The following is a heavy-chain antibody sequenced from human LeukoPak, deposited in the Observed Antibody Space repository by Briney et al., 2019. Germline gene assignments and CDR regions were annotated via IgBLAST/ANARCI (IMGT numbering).Heavy chain of an antibody. J-gene: IGHJ5*02. V-gene: IGHV4-61*01. CDR3: ARSSNYGDYVDWFDP. D-gene: IGHD4-17*01. CDR1: GCSVSSGSYY. Sequence: SETLSLTCTVSGCSVSSGSYYWSWIRQPPGKGLEWIGYIYYSGSTNYNPSLKSRVTISVDTSKNQFSLKLSSVTAADTAVYYCARSSNYGDYVDWFDPWGQGTLVTVSS. CDR2: IYYSGST.